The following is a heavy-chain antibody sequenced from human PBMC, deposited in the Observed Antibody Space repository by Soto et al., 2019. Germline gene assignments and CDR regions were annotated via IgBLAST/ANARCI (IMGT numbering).Heavy chain of an antibody. D-gene: IGHD3-10*01. J-gene: IGHJ6*02. Sequence: GSSVKVPSKDSGYTITKSDMNWVGPATGPGTEGMGCINPNRGNTGYAQKVQGRVTMNRNTSISTAYMELSSLRSEDTAVYYCARENNYYGSGSLTTSLAFWGQGTTVNVSS. V-gene: IGHV1-8*01. CDR2: INPNRGNT. CDR3: ARENNYYGSGSLTTSLAF. CDR1: GYTITKSD.